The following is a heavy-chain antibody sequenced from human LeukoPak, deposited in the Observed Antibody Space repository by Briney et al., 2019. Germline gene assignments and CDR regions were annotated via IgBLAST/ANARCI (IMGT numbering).Heavy chain of an antibody. D-gene: IGHD3-22*01. CDR3: ARGKYYYDTSGYYFPDAFDI. Sequence: SQTLSLTCTVSGGSISNGGYYWSWIRQHPGKGLEWIGYIYYSGNTYYNPSLKSRVIISVDTSKNQFSLKLSSVTAADTAVYYCARGKYYYDTSGYYFPDAFDIWGQGTTVTVSS. V-gene: IGHV4-31*03. J-gene: IGHJ3*02. CDR1: GGSISNGGYY. CDR2: IYYSGNT.